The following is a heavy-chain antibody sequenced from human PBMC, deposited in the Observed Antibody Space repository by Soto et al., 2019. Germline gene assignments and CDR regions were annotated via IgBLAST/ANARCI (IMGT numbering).Heavy chain of an antibody. J-gene: IGHJ4*02. CDR2: ISGSGVST. CDR1: GFTFSSYS. D-gene: IGHD6-13*01. CDR3: ATPEDLIAAAGTPQFDY. Sequence: GGSLRLSGAASGFTFSSYSMSWVRQAPGKGLEWVSAISGSGVSTYYADSVKGRFNISRDNSKKTLYLQMNSLRAEDTAVYYCATPEDLIAAAGTPQFDYFGQRTRVTFSS. V-gene: IGHV3-23*01.